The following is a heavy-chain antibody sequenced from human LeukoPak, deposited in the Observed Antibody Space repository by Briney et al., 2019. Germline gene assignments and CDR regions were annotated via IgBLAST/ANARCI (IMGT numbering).Heavy chain of an antibody. Sequence: SETLSLTCAVYGGSFSGYYWSWIRQPPGKGLEWIGEINHSGSTNYNPSLKSRVTISVDTSKNQFSLKLSSVTAADTAVYYCARSPAAGYYFDYWGQGTLVTVSS. J-gene: IGHJ4*02. CDR3: ARSPAAGYYFDY. CDR1: GGSFSGYY. V-gene: IGHV4-34*01. D-gene: IGHD6-13*01. CDR2: INHSGST.